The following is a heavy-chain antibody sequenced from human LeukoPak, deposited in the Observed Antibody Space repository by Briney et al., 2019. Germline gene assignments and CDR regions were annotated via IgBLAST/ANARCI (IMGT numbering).Heavy chain of an antibody. V-gene: IGHV3-23*01. CDR3: AKGKYSSGGVPDY. D-gene: IGHD6-19*01. CDR1: GFTFSSYA. CDR2: ISGGGEST. J-gene: IGHJ4*02. Sequence: GGSLRLSCAASGFTFSSYAMSWVRQAPGKGLEWVSSISGGGESTYYADSVKGRFTVSRDNSKNTLYLQINSLRGEDTAVYYCAKGKYSSGGVPDYWGQGTLVTVSS.